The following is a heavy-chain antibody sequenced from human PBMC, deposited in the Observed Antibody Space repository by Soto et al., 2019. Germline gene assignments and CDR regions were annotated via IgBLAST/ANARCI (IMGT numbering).Heavy chain of an antibody. D-gene: IGHD4-17*01. CDR3: ARVSDYGGNSDP. CDR1: GGSISSGGYY. Sequence: PSETLSLTCTVSGGSISSGGYYWSWIRQHPGKGLEWIGYIYYSGSTYYNPSLKSRVTISVDTSKNQFSLKLSSVTAADTAVYYCARVSDYGGNSDPWGQGTLVTGSS. CDR2: IYYSGST. J-gene: IGHJ5*02. V-gene: IGHV4-31*03.